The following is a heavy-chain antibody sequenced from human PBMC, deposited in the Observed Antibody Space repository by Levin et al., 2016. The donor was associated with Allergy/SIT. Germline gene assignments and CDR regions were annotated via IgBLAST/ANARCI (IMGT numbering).Heavy chain of an antibody. V-gene: IGHV4-4*02. D-gene: IGHD3-3*01. J-gene: IGHJ4*02. CDR2: IFHTGIT. CDR1: GDSISNTNW. CDR3: ASADTSGSYFHY. Sequence: SETLSLTCAVSGDSISNTNWWSWVRQPPGEGLEWIGEIFHTGITNYNPSLMTRVDITVDNSKNQFSLTVTSVTAADTAVYYCASADTSGSYFHYWGQGTLVTVSS.